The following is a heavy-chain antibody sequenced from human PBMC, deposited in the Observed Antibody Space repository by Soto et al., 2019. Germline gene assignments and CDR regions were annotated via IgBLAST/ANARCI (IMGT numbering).Heavy chain of an antibody. D-gene: IGHD3-9*01. CDR2: IIPIFGTA. Sequence: ASVKVSCKASGGTFSSYAISWVRQAPGQGLEWMGGIIPIFGTANYAQKFQGRVTITADKSTSTAYMELSSLRSEDTAVYYCARGYYDILTGYLDYWGQGTLVTVSS. V-gene: IGHV1-69*06. CDR3: ARGYYDILTGYLDY. CDR1: GGTFSSYA. J-gene: IGHJ4*02.